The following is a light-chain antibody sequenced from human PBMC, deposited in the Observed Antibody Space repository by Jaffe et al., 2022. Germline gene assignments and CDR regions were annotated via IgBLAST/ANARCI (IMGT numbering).Light chain of an antibody. J-gene: IGLJ1*01. Sequence: QSALTQPRSVSGSPGQSVTISCTGTSSDVGGYNYVSWYQQHPGKAPKLMIYDVTKRPSGVPDRFSGSKSGNTASLTISGLQAEDEADYYCCSFADSNSYVFGTGTGVTVL. CDR1: SSDVGGYNY. CDR2: DVT. V-gene: IGLV2-11*01. CDR3: CSFADSNSYV.